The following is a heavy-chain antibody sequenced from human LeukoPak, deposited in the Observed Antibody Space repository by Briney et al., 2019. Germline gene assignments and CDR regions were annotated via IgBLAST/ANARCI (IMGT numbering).Heavy chain of an antibody. CDR3: AREDYGGNSEYFQH. Sequence: SETLSLTCAVYGGSFRGYYWSWLRQPPAKGLQGIGEINHSGSIHYNKSFQRLGAISVDTSKNQFSLKQSSVTAADTAVYYCAREDYGGNSEYFQHWGQGTLVTVSS. J-gene: IGHJ1*01. CDR1: GGSFRGYY. CDR2: INHSGSI. V-gene: IGHV4-34*01. D-gene: IGHD4-23*01.